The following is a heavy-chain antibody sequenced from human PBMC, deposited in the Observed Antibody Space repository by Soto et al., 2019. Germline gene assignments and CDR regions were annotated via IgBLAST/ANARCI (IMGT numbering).Heavy chain of an antibody. J-gene: IGHJ6*02. D-gene: IGHD3-10*01. CDR1: GGTFSSYA. CDR2: IIPIFGTA. CDR3: ANGYYGSGSYYPIYYYYGMDV. Sequence: SVKVSCKASGGTFSSYAISWVRQAPGQGLEWMGGIIPIFGTANYAQKFQGRVTITADESTSTAYMELSSLRSEDTAVYYCANGYYGSGSYYPIYYYYGMDVWGQGTTVTVS. V-gene: IGHV1-69*13.